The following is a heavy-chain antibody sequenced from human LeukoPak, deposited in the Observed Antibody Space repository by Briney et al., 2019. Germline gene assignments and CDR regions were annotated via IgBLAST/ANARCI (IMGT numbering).Heavy chain of an antibody. CDR3: ASGPPIAG. D-gene: IGHD2/OR15-2a*01. CDR1: GFTFSNYN. J-gene: IGHJ6*02. V-gene: IGHV3-48*02. Sequence: GGSLRLSCAASGFTFSNYNMNWVRQAPGKGLEWVSYISSTSSTVYYADSVKGRFTISRDNVKNSLYLQMNSLRDEDTAVYYCASGPPIAGWGQGTTVTVSS. CDR2: ISSTSSTV.